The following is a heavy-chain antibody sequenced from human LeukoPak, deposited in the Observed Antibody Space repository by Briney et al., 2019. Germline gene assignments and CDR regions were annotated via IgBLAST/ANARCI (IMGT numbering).Heavy chain of an antibody. CDR2: INPNSGGT. V-gene: IGHV1-2*02. CDR1: GYTFTGYY. J-gene: IGHJ6*03. D-gene: IGHD1-26*01. Sequence: ASVKVSCKASGYTFTGYYMHWVRQAPGQGLEWMGWINPNSGGTNYAQKFQGRVTMTRDTSISTAYMELSRLRSDDTAVYYCAREYRGGSYSGYYYYMDVWGKGTTVTVSS. CDR3: AREYRGGSYSGYYYYMDV.